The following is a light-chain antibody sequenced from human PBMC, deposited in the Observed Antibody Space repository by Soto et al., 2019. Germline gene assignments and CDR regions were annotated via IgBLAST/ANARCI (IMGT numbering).Light chain of an antibody. CDR1: QSINNW. J-gene: IGKJ1*01. CDR3: QEHNNNSGT. CDR2: GAS. Sequence: DIQMTQSPATLSASVGDRVTITCRASQSINNWLAWYQQKPGKAPKILIYGASSLESGVPSRIGGSGSGTEKSPSISSLQPADFAISYCQEHNNNSGTFGQGTKVDIK. V-gene: IGKV1-5*03.